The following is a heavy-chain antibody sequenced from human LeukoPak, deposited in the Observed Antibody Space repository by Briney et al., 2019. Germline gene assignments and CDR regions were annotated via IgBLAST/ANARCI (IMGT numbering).Heavy chain of an antibody. CDR1: GFTFSNYG. CDR3: AKDGRAGTWYGSHLDY. Sequence: PGGSLRLSCAASGFTFSNYGMYWVRQAPGKGLEWVAFIRYDGSNEYYVDSVKGRFTISRDNSKNTLYLQMNSLRVEDTALYYCAKDGRAGTWYGSHLDYWGQGTQVTVSS. D-gene: IGHD6-13*01. CDR2: IRYDGSNE. J-gene: IGHJ4*02. V-gene: IGHV3-30*02.